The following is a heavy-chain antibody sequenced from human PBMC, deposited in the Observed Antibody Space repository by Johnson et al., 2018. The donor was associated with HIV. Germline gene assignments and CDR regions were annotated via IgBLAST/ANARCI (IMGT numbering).Heavy chain of an antibody. D-gene: IGHD1-26*01. J-gene: IGHJ3*02. CDR1: GFTFFSYG. V-gene: IGHV3-30*18. CDR2: ISYAGSNK. CDR3: AKDRYGGSYPDAFDI. Sequence: QVQLVESGGGVVQPGRSLRLSCVASGFTFFSYGMHWVRQAPGKGLEWVAVISYAGSNKYYVESVKGRFTISRDNSKNTLFLQMNSLRPEDTSVYYCAKDRYGGSYPDAFDIWGQGTMVTVSS.